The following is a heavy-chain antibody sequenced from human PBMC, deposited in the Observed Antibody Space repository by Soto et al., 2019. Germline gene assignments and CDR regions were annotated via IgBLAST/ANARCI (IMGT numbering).Heavy chain of an antibody. CDR3: ATAHRDDIGVVPAARGFDY. CDR1: GGSFSGYY. J-gene: IGHJ4*02. CDR2: INHSGST. D-gene: IGHD2-2*01. Sequence: QVQLQQWGAGLLKPSETLSLTCAVYGGSFSGYYWSWIRQPPGKGLEWMGEINHSGSTNYNPALKRRITISIDTSKTKLSLKQSSVTPEDTDVYYCATAHRDDIGVVPAARGFDYWGQGTLVTVSS. V-gene: IGHV4-34*01.